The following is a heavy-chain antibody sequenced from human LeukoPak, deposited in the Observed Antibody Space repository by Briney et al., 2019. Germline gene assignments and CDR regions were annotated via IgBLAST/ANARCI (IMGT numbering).Heavy chain of an antibody. CDR1: GFTVSTNY. CDR3: ASSSWSSEYFHY. D-gene: IGHD6-13*01. V-gene: IGHV3-66*01. CDR2: FYSGGST. J-gene: IGHJ1*01. Sequence: PGGSLRLSCAVSGFTVSTNYMSWVRQAPGKGLEWVSVFYSGGSTRYTDSVKGRFTISRDNSKNTLYLQLNSLRAEDTAVYFCASSSWSSEYFHYWGQGTLATVSS.